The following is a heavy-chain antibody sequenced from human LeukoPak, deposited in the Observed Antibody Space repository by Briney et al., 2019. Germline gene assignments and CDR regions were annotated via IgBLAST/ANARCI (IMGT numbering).Heavy chain of an antibody. D-gene: IGHD2-15*01. CDR2: ITGSGGDT. Sequence: PGGSLRLSCAASGFSFNTYAMNWVRQAPGKGLEWVSTITGSGGDTYYADSARGRFTISRDNSKNTLYLQMNTLRVEDTAVYYCAKGSVVADIYFDSWGQGTLATVSS. J-gene: IGHJ4*02. CDR1: GFSFNTYA. CDR3: AKGSVVADIYFDS. V-gene: IGHV3-23*01.